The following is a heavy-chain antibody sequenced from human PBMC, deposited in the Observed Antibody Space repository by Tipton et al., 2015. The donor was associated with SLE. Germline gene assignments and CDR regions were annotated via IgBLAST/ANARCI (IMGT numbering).Heavy chain of an antibody. Sequence: GSLRLSCAASGFSFSNYAINWVRQAPGKGPVWVSRINSDGSTTNYADSVKGRFTISRDNAKSTLYLQMNSLRAEDTAVYYCTRVESTSWAFDVWGQGTIVTVSS. CDR3: TRVESTSWAFDV. D-gene: IGHD2/OR15-2a*01. CDR2: INSDGSTT. V-gene: IGHV3-74*01. CDR1: GFSFSNYA. J-gene: IGHJ3*01.